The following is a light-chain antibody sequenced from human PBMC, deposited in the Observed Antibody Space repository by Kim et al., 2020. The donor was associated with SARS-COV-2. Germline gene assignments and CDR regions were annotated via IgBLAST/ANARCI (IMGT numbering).Light chain of an antibody. CDR2: AAS. J-gene: IGKJ1*01. V-gene: IGKV1-39*01. Sequence: DIQMTQSPSSLSASVGARITVTCRASQSISSYLNWYQQKPGKAPKLLIYAASNLHSGVPSRFSGSGSGTDFTLTITSLQPEDSATYYCQQSYVMHPWTFGQGTKVDIK. CDR3: QQSYVMHPWT. CDR1: QSISSY.